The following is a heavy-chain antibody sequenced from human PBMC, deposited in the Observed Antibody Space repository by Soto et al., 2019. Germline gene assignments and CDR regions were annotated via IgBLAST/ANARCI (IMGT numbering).Heavy chain of an antibody. CDR1: GGSFSGYY. V-gene: IGHV4-34*01. CDR2: INHSGST. CDR3: ARVGSLSYLR. J-gene: IGHJ4*02. Sequence: QVQLQQWGAGLLKPSETLSLTCAVYGGSFSGYYWSWIRQPPGKGLEWIGEINHSGSTNYNPSLKRRVTISVDTSKNQFSLKLSSVTAADTAVYYCARVGSLSYLRWGQGTLVTVSS. D-gene: IGHD3-16*01.